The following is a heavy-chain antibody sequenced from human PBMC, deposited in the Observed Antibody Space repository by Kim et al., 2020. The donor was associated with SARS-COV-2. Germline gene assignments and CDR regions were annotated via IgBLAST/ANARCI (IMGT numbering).Heavy chain of an antibody. Sequence: GGSLRLSCAASGFSFSSYDMHWVRQAPGRGLEWVTVTSYDGTNKDYTDSVKGRFTISRDNSRYTLYLQMNSLRAEDTAVYYCATERNNWNNHGGGMDLWGQGTTVTVSS. V-gene: IGHV3-30-3*01. CDR2: TSYDGTNK. J-gene: IGHJ6*02. CDR1: GFSFSSYD. D-gene: IGHD1-20*01. CDR3: ATERNNWNNHGGGMDL.